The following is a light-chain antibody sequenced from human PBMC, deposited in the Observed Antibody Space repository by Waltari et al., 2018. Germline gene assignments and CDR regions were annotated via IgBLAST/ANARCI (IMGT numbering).Light chain of an antibody. V-gene: IGKV4-1*01. CDR2: RGT. J-gene: IGKJ1*01. CDR3: QEYYSLRRT. CDR1: QTLFQSSTKNTN. Sequence: IVMTQSPDSLAVSLGERATINSKSNQTLFQSSTKNTNLAWLQHKPGHPPKLIVSRGTARESGVSDRFSARGSATELTLTISSRQAEDVAIYYCQEYYSLRRTFGQGTKVEIK.